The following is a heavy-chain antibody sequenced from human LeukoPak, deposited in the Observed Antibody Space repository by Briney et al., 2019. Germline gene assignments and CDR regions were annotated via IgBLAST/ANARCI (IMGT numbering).Heavy chain of an antibody. J-gene: IGHJ4*02. CDR2: VSGSGGST. Sequence: PGGSLRLSCAASGFTFSSYAMSWVRQAPGKGLEWVSAVSGSGGSTYYADSVKGRFTISRDNSKNTLYLQMNSLRAEDTAVYYCAKFILRMPRGTSGLFDYWGQGTLVTVSS. D-gene: IGHD3-16*01. V-gene: IGHV3-23*01. CDR3: AKFILRMPRGTSGLFDY. CDR1: GFTFSSYA.